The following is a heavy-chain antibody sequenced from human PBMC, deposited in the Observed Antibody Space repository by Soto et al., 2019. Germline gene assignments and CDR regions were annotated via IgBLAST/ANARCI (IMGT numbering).Heavy chain of an antibody. CDR1: GYTFTGYY. D-gene: IGHD2-2*01. Sequence: ASVKVSCKASGYTFTGYYMHWVRQAPGQGLEWMGWINPNSGGTNYAQKFQGWVTMTRDTSISTAYMELSRLRSDDTAVYYCAILSVVPAANDAFDIWGQGTIVTVSS. J-gene: IGHJ3*02. CDR3: AILSVVPAANDAFDI. CDR2: INPNSGGT. V-gene: IGHV1-2*04.